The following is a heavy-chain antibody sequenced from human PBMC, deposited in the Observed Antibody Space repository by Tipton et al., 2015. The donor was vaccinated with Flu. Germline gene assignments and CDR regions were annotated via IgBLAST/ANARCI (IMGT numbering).Heavy chain of an antibody. CDR2: SHHSGST. CDR3: ARRDYSNYVSEPKNWFHP. CDR1: NYSISGAYY. Sequence: LRLSCAVSNYSISGAYYWGWIRQPPGKGLEWVGSSHHSGSTYYNPSLRGRVIISVDTSKEQVSLRLNSVTAADTAMYYCARRDYSNYVSEPKNWFHPWGQGTLVTVSP. V-gene: IGHV4-38-2*01. D-gene: IGHD4-11*01. J-gene: IGHJ5*02.